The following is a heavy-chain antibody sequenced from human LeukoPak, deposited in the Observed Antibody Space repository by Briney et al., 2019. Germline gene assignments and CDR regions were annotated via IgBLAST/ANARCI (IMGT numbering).Heavy chain of an antibody. CDR3: AKRFLEWYNFDY. CDR2: IGGSGGYT. D-gene: IGHD3-3*01. J-gene: IGHJ4*02. Sequence: GGSLRLSCAASGFTFNTYAMSWVRQAPGKGLEWVSVIGGSGGYTFYADSVKGRFTISRDNSKNTLYLQMNSLRAEDTAVYYCAKRFLEWYNFDYWGQGTLVTVSS. CDR1: GFTFNTYA. V-gene: IGHV3-23*01.